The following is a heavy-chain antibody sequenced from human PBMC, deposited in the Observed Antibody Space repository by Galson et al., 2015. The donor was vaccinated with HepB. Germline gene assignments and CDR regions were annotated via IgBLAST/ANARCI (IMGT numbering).Heavy chain of an antibody. CDR1: GGTFSSYA. CDR3: ARGDVLRYFDWSRNQNYYYGMDV. Sequence: SATVSCKASGGTFSSYAISWVRQAPGQGLEWMGGIIPIFGTANYAQKFQGRVTITADESTSTAYMELSSLRSEDTAVYYCARGDVLRYFDWSRNQNYYYGMDVWGQGTTVTVSS. CDR2: IIPIFGTA. D-gene: IGHD3-9*01. V-gene: IGHV1-69*13. J-gene: IGHJ6*02.